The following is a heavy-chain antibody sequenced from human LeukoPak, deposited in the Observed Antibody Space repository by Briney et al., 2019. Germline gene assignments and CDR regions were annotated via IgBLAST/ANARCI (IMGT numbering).Heavy chain of an antibody. CDR2: IIPIFGTA. D-gene: IGHD2-15*01. J-gene: IGHJ4*02. CDR3: ARGSALLALSFDY. CDR1: GGTFSSYA. Sequence: LWASVKVSCKASGGTFSSYAISWVRQAPGQGLEWMGGIIPIFGTANYAQKFQGRVTITADESTSTAYMELSSLRSEDTAVYYCARGSALLALSFDYWGQGTLVTVSS. V-gene: IGHV1-69*01.